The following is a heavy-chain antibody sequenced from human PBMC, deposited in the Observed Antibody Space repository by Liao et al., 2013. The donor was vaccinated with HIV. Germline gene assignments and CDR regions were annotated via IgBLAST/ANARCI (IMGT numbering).Heavy chain of an antibody. V-gene: IGHV4-59*10. D-gene: IGHD3-3*01. CDR2: IYTSGST. J-gene: IGHJ4*02. Sequence: QVQLQQWGAGLLKPSETLSLTCAVYGGSFSRYYWSWIRQPAGKGLEWIGRIYTSGSTNYNPSLKSRVTMSVDTSKNQFSLKLSSVTAADTAVYYCARGTIFGPDYWGQGTLVTVSS. CDR3: ARGTIFGPDY. CDR1: GGSFSRYY.